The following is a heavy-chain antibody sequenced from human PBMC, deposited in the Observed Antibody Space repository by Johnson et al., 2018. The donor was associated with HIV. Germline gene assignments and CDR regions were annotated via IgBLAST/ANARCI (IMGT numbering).Heavy chain of an antibody. CDR3: VKDGSGDVRGAFDI. D-gene: IGHD3-10*02. Sequence: VQLVESGGGLVQPGGSLRLSCAASGFTFRSYGMSWVRQAPGQGLEWVSSISGSGDTTHYADSVKGRLTITRDISRNTLYLHMKRLRAEDTAVYYCVKDGSGDVRGAFDIWGQGTMVTVSS. V-gene: IGHV3-23*04. J-gene: IGHJ3*02. CDR1: GFTFRSYG. CDR2: ISGSGDTT.